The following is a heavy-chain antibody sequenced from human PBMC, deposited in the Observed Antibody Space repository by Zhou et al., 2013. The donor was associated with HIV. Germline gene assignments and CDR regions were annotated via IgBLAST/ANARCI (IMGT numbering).Heavy chain of an antibody. D-gene: IGHD6-13*01. CDR1: GGSISSYY. Sequence: VQLQESGPGLVKPSETLSLTCTVSGGSISSYYWSWIRQPAGKGLEWIGRIYTSGSTNYNPSLKSRVTMSVDTSKNQFSLKLDSVTAADTAVYYCAKLVAARDYYFYIDVWGKGTTVTVSS. CDR2: IYTSGST. J-gene: IGHJ6*03. CDR3: AKLVAARDYYFYIDV. V-gene: IGHV4-4*07.